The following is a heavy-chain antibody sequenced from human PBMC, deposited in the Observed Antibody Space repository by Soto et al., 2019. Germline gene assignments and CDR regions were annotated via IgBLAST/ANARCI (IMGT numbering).Heavy chain of an antibody. V-gene: IGHV3-7*01. J-gene: IGHJ4*02. Sequence: DVQLVESGGDLAQPGESLRLSCAASGFTFSDHWMNWVRQAPGKGLEWVANIKQDGSERYYVDSVKGRFTISRDNAKKSLYLQMNSLRAEDTAVYYCARSSLGAYDYWGQGTLVTVSS. CDR3: ARSSLGAYDY. D-gene: IGHD3-10*01. CDR1: GFTFSDHW. CDR2: IKQDGSER.